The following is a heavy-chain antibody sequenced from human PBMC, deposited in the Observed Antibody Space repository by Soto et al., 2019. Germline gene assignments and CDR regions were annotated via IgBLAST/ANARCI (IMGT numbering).Heavy chain of an antibody. J-gene: IGHJ4*02. D-gene: IGHD6-19*01. CDR2: ISYDGSNK. Sequence: GGSLRLSCAASGFTFSSYGMHWVRQAQGKGLEWVEVISYDGSNKYYADSVKGRFTISRDNSKNTRYLQMNTLRAEDKAVSYCATIRSRGSGWYCLLDYWGQGALVTVSS. CDR1: GFTFSSYG. CDR3: ATIRSRGSGWYCLLDY. V-gene: IGHV3-30*03.